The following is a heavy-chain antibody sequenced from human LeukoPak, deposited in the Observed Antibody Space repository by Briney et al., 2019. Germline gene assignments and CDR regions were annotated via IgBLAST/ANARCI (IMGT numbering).Heavy chain of an antibody. V-gene: IGHV3-9*01. CDR2: INWNSRNI. CDR1: GFTFDDYA. Sequence: PGGSLRLSCAASGFTFDDYAMHWVRQAPGKGLEWVSCINWNSRNIGYADSVKGRFTISRDNAKNSLYLQMNSLGAEDTALYYCAKASGGTYYYYMDVWGKGTTVTVSS. D-gene: IGHD3-3*01. J-gene: IGHJ6*03. CDR3: AKASGGTYYYYMDV.